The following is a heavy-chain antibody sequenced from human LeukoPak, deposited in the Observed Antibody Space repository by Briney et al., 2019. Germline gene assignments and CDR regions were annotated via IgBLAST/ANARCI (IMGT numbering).Heavy chain of an antibody. CDR3: ARHYGGNSLGAFDI. Sequence: GASVKVSCKASGGTFSSYAISWVRQAPGQGLGWMGRIIPILGIANYAQKFQGRVTITADKSTSTAYMELSSLRSEDTAVYYCARHYGGNSLGAFDIWGQGTTVIVSS. J-gene: IGHJ3*02. V-gene: IGHV1-69*04. D-gene: IGHD4-23*01. CDR1: GGTFSSYA. CDR2: IIPILGIA.